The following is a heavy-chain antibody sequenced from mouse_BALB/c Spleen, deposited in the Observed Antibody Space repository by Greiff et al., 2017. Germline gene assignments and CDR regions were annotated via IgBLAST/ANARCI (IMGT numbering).Heavy chain of an antibody. D-gene: IGHD2-4*01. CDR2: IYPGDGST. Sequence: QVQLKESGPELVKPGASVKMSCKASGYTFTSYYIHWVKQRPGQGLEWIGWIYPGDGSTKYNEKFKGKTTLTADKSSSTAYMLLSSLTSEDSAIYFCAGGAITFAYWGQGTLVTVSA. CDR3: AGGAITFAY. CDR1: GYTFTSYY. J-gene: IGHJ3*01. V-gene: IGHV1S56*01.